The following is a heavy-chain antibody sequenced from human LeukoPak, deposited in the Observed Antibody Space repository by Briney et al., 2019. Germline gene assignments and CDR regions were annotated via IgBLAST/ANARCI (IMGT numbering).Heavy chain of an antibody. D-gene: IGHD1-1*01. V-gene: IGHV3-21*01. J-gene: IGHJ3*02. CDR1: GFTFSSYT. CDR3: ARDEYQTNGFDI. CDR2: ISSTSSYK. Sequence: KPGRSLRLSCAASGFTFSSYTMIWVRQAPGKGLEWVSSISSTSSYKYDADSVKGRFTISRDNAKNSLYLQMNSLRAEDTAVYYCARDEYQTNGFDIWGQGTMVTVSS.